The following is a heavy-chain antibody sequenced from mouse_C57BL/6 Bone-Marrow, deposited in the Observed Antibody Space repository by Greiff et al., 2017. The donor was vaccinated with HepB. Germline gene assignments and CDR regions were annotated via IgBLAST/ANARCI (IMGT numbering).Heavy chain of an antibody. CDR3: ARKALWYFDV. V-gene: IGHV1-64*01. D-gene: IGHD3-1*01. CDR2: IHPNSGST. Sequence: VKLQQPGAELVKPGASVKLSCKASGYTFTSYWMHWVKQRPGQGLEWIGMIHPNSGSTNYNEKFKSKATLTVDKSSSTAYMQLSSLTSEDSAVYYCARKALWYFDVWGTGTTVTVSS. CDR1: GYTFTSYW. J-gene: IGHJ1*03.